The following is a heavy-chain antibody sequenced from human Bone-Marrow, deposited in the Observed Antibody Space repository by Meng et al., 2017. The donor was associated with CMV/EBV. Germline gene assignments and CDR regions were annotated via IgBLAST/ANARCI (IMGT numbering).Heavy chain of an antibody. D-gene: IGHD2-15*01. Sequence: SVKVSCKASGGTFSSYAISWVRQAPGQGLEWMGGIIPILGIANYAQKFQGRVTITADKSTSTAYMELSSLRSEDTAVYYCARGALGYCSGGSCYYGMDVWGQGATDPVPS. CDR2: IIPILGIA. CDR1: GGTFSSYA. J-gene: IGHJ6*02. CDR3: ARGALGYCSGGSCYYGMDV. V-gene: IGHV1-69*10.